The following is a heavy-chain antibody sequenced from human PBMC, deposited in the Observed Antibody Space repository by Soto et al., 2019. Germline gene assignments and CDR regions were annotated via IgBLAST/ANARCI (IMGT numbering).Heavy chain of an antibody. D-gene: IGHD3-22*01. CDR3: ARDFYDSSAYPTAAALNYYYYGLDV. J-gene: IGHJ6*02. V-gene: IGHV1-69*01. CDR2: IIPIFDTA. CDR1: GGTFSNYA. Sequence: QVQLVQSGAEVKKPGSSVKVSCEASGGTFSNYAISWVRRAPGQGLEWMGGIIPIFDTANYAQKFQGRVTFTADESTRTAYMELSSLRSEDTAVYYCARDFYDSSAYPTAAALNYYYYGLDVWGQGTTVTVSS.